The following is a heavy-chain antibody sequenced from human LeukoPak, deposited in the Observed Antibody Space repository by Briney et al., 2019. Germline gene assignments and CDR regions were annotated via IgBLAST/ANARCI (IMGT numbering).Heavy chain of an antibody. V-gene: IGHV4-39*07. J-gene: IGHJ4*02. CDR2: IYYSGST. CDR3: ARGIAYYYDSSGYYPSL. Sequence: SKTLSLTCTVSGGSISSSSYYWGWIRQPPGKGLEWIGSIYYSGSTYYNPSLKSRVTISVDTSKNQFSLKLSSVTAADTAVYYCARGIAYYYDSSGYYPSLWGQGTLVTVSS. CDR1: GGSISSSSYY. D-gene: IGHD3-22*01.